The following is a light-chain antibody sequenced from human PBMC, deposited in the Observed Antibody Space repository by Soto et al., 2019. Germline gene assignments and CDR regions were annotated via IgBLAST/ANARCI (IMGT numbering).Light chain of an antibody. V-gene: IGKV1-39*01. Sequence: IQMTPSHSSLSASVGDSFTITFRASQGISSYLAWYQQKPGKAPKLLIYAASSLQSGVPSRFSGSGSGTDFTLTISSLQPEDFATYYCQQSYSTPWTFGQGTKVDIK. J-gene: IGKJ1*01. CDR1: QGISSY. CDR2: AAS. CDR3: QQSYSTPWT.